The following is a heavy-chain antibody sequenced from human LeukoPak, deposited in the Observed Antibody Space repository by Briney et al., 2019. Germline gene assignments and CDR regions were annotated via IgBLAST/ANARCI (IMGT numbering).Heavy chain of an antibody. D-gene: IGHD3-22*01. CDR2: IYYSGST. Sequence: PSETLSLTCTVSGGSISSSSYDWGWIRQPPGKGLEWIGSIYYSGSTNYNPSLKSRVTISVDTSKNQFSLKLSSVTAADTAVYYRARHAHYYYDPLFDYWGQGTLVTVSS. J-gene: IGHJ4*02. CDR1: GGSISSSSYD. CDR3: ARHAHYYYDPLFDY. V-gene: IGHV4-39*01.